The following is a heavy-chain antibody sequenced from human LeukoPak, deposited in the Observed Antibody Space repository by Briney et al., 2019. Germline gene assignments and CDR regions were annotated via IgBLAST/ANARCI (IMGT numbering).Heavy chain of an antibody. CDR1: GFTFSSYS. J-gene: IGHJ4*02. D-gene: IGHD3-3*01. CDR3: ARGNYDFWSGYYVIGY. Sequence: GGSLRLSCAASGFTFSSYSMNWVRQAPGKGLEWVSSISSSSSYIYYADSVKGRFTISRDNAKNSLYLQMNSLRAEDTAVYYCARGNYDFWSGYYVIGYWGQGTLVTVSS. V-gene: IGHV3-21*01. CDR2: ISSSSSYI.